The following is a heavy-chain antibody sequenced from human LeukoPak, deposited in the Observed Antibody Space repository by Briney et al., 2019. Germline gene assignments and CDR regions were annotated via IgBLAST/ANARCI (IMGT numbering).Heavy chain of an antibody. D-gene: IGHD2-21*02. CDR3: TTLEVVTAVDY. CDR2: IKSKTDGGTT. V-gene: IGHV3-15*01. J-gene: IGHJ4*02. Sequence: GGSLRLSCAASGFTFSNAWMSWVHQARGKGLEWVGRIKSKTDGGTTDYSAPVKGRFTISRDDSKNTLYLQMNSLKTEDTAVYYCTTLEVVTAVDYWGQGTLVTVSS. CDR1: GFTFSNAW.